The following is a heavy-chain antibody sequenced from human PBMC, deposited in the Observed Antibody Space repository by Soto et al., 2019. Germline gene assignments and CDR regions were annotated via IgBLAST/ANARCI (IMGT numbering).Heavy chain of an antibody. CDR2: INHSGST. V-gene: IGHV4-34*01. Sequence: SETLFLTCAVYGGSFSGYYWSWIRQPPGKGLEWIGEINHSGSTNYNPSLKSRVTISVDTSKNQFSLKLSSVTAADTAVYYCARSGYNYYYYYGMDVWGQGTTVTVSS. D-gene: IGHD5-12*01. J-gene: IGHJ6*02. CDR1: GGSFSGYY. CDR3: ARSGYNYYYYYGMDV.